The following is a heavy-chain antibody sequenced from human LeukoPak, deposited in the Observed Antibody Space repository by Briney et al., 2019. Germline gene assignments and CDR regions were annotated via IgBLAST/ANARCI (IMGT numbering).Heavy chain of an antibody. V-gene: IGHV5-51*01. CDR3: ARLSGYCSGGSCYATKYFDY. CDR2: IYPGDSDT. J-gene: IGHJ4*02. D-gene: IGHD2-15*01. CDR1: GSTFTSYG. Sequence: GESLQISCQGSGSTFTSYGIGWVRQVPGKGLEWMGFIYPGDSDTRYSPSFQGQVTISADKSISTAYLQWSSLKASDTAMYYCARLSGYCSGGSCYATKYFDYWGQGTLVTVSS.